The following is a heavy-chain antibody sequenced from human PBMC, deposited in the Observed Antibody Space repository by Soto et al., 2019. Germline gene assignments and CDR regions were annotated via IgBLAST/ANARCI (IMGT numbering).Heavy chain of an antibody. CDR1: GGSISNYY. Sequence: QVPLQESGPGLVKPSETLSLSCTVSGGSISNYYWSWFRQTPGKGLEWIGYVHDSWGSNYNPSLKSRGAIAPDTSKSQFSLKLTSVTATAAVVYYCARQGFGALHGLVDVGGQGTTVTVSS. J-gene: IGHJ6*02. V-gene: IGHV4-59*08. CDR3: ARQGFGALHGLVDV. D-gene: IGHD3-10*01. CDR2: VHDSWGS.